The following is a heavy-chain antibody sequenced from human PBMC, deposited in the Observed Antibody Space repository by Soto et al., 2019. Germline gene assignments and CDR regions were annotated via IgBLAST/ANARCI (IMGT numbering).Heavy chain of an antibody. CDR2: MNPNSGNT. Sequence: QVQLVQSGAEVKKPGASVKVSCKASGYTFTSYDINWVRQATGEGLEWMGWMNPNSGNTGYAQKFQGRVTMTRNTSISTAYMELSSLRSEDTAVYYCARIHGDYAEPFFDYWGQGTLVTVSS. D-gene: IGHD4-17*01. CDR3: ARIHGDYAEPFFDY. CDR1: GYTFTSYD. J-gene: IGHJ4*02. V-gene: IGHV1-8*01.